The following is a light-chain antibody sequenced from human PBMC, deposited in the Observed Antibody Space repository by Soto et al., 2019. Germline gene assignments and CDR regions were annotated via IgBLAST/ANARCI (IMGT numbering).Light chain of an antibody. CDR2: GES. V-gene: IGKV3-20*01. J-gene: IGKJ2*01. CDR3: LQHNSYPYT. CDR1: QSVSSSY. Sequence: EIVLTQSPGTLSLSPGERATLSCRASQSVSSSYLAWYQQRPGQAPRLLMYGESRRATGIPDRFSGSGSGTDFTLTISRLEPDDFGSYYCLQHNSYPYTFGQGTKLEIK.